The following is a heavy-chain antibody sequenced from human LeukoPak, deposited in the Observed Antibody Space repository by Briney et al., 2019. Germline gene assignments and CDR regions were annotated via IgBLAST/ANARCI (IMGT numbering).Heavy chain of an antibody. CDR3: ASTQHRENYYYMDV. Sequence: GGSLRLSCAASGFTVSSNYMNWVRQTPGEGLEWVSGIYTGGSTFYADSVKGRFTISRDNSKNTVYLQMNSLRAEDTAVYYCASTQHRENYYYMDVWGKGTTVTVSS. J-gene: IGHJ6*03. V-gene: IGHV3-53*01. CDR2: IYTGGST. D-gene: IGHD6-13*01. CDR1: GFTVSSNY.